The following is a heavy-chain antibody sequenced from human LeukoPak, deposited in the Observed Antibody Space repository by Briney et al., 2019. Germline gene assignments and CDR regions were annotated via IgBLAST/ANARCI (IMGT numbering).Heavy chain of an antibody. V-gene: IGHV3-21*01. CDR2: ISSSSSYI. CDR1: GFTFSSYS. D-gene: IGHD3-22*01. CDR3: AKGGRGTYYYDSSGYYYVWSAFDI. Sequence: GGSLRLSCAASGFTFSSYSTNWVRQAPGKGLEWVSSISSSSSYIYYADSVKGRFTISRDNAKNSLYLQMNSLRAEDTAVYYCAKGGRGTYYYDSSGYYYVWSAFDIWGQGTMVTVSS. J-gene: IGHJ3*02.